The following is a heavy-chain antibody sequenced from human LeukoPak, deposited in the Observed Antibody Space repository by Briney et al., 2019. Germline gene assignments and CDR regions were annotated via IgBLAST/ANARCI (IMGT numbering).Heavy chain of an antibody. CDR3: AKFWDFGDYAIDY. Sequence: PGGSLRLSCAASGFTFSDYYMSWIRQAPGKGLEWVSYISSSSSYTNYADSVKGRFTISRDNAKNSLYLQMNSLRAEDTAVYYCAKFWDFGDYAIDYWGQGTLVTVSS. CDR2: ISSSSSYT. J-gene: IGHJ4*02. CDR1: GFTFSDYY. V-gene: IGHV3-11*03. D-gene: IGHD4-17*01.